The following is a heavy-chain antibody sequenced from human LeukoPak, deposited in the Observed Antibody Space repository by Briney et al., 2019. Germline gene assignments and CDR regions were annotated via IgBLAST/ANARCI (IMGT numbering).Heavy chain of an antibody. CDR3: ARDKSGNSGWYSYFDY. Sequence: ASVKVSCKTSGYTFTDSYIHWVRQAPGQGLEWMGRINPNSGDPNYPQKFQGRVTMTRDTSISTAYMELSRLRSDDTAVYYCARDKSGNSGWYSYFDYWGQGTLVTVSS. D-gene: IGHD6-19*01. CDR2: INPNSGDP. CDR1: GYTFTDSY. J-gene: IGHJ4*02. V-gene: IGHV1-2*06.